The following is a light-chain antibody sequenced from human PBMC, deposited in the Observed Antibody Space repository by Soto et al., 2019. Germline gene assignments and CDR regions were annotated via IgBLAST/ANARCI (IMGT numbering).Light chain of an antibody. J-gene: IGKJ4*01. CDR1: QSISSW. CDR3: QQYNSVSLLT. CDR2: KAS. V-gene: IGKV1-5*03. Sequence: DIQMTQSPSTLSASVGDRVTITCRASQSISSWLAWYQQKPGKAPKLLIYKASSLESGVPSRSSGSGSGTDFTLTISSLQPDDVATYYCQQYNSVSLLTFGGGTKVEIK.